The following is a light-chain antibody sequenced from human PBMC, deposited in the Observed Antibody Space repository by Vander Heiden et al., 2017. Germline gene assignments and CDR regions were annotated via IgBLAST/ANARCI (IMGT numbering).Light chain of an antibody. J-gene: IGLJ2*01. CDR3: QAWDSSTAVV. Sequence: SYELTQPPSVSVSPGQTASITCPGDQLGDKYACWYQQRPGQSPVLVSYQDSKRPSGIPERFSGSNSGNTATLTISGTQAMDEADYYCQAWDSSTAVVFGGGTKLTVL. V-gene: IGLV3-1*01. CDR2: QDS. CDR1: QLGDKY.